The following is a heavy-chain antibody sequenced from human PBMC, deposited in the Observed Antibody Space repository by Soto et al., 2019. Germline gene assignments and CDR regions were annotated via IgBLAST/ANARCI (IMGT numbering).Heavy chain of an antibody. CDR1: GFTFSSSS. CDR3: ARERAVAPGNDAFDI. V-gene: IGHV3-21*01. Sequence: PGGSLRLSCAASGFTFSSSSMNWVRQAPGKGLEWVSSISSSSSYIYYADSVKGRFTISRDNAKNSLYLQMNSLRAEDTAVYYCARERAVAPGNDAFDIWGQGTMVTVSS. CDR2: ISSSSSYI. D-gene: IGHD6-19*01. J-gene: IGHJ3*02.